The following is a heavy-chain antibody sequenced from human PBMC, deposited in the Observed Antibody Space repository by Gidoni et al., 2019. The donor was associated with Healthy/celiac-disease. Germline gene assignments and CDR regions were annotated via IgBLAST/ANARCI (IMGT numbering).Heavy chain of an antibody. CDR3: ASPGIAAAGTGFY. CDR2: IYSGGST. V-gene: IGHV3-53*02. J-gene: IGHJ4*02. Sequence: EVQLVETGGGLIQPGGSLRLSCAASGFTVSSNYMSWVRQAPGKGLEWVSVIYSGGSTYYADSVKGRFTISRDNSKNTLYLQMNSLRAEDTAVYYCASPGIAAAGTGFYWGQGTLVTVSS. D-gene: IGHD6-13*01. CDR1: GFTVSSNY.